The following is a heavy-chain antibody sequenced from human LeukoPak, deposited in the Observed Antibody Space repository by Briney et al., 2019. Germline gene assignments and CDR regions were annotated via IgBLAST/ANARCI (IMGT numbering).Heavy chain of an antibody. V-gene: IGHV4-4*07. J-gene: IGHJ3*02. CDR1: GDSTNNFY. Sequence: PSETLCLTCTVSGDSTNNFYWSWIRQPAGKGLEWIGRVYSSGTTDYNPSLKSRVSMSVDTSSNQFSLRLSSMTAADTALYYCARGYKPASGKDGAFDIWGQGTMVTVSS. CDR3: ARGYKPASGKDGAFDI. CDR2: VYSSGTT. D-gene: IGHD6-13*01.